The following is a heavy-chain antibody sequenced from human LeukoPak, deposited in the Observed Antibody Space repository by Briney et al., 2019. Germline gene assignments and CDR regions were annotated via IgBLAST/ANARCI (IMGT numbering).Heavy chain of an antibody. Sequence: GGSLRLSCAASGFTFSSYGMSWVRQAPGKGLEWVSAISGSGGSTYYADSVKGRFTISRDNSKNTLYLQMNSLRAEDTAVYYCQANRAGELLWFGELLYGASFDYWGQGTLVTVSS. J-gene: IGHJ4*02. CDR1: GFTFSSYG. D-gene: IGHD3-10*01. CDR3: QANRAGELLWFGELLYGASFDY. V-gene: IGHV3-23*01. CDR2: ISGSGGST.